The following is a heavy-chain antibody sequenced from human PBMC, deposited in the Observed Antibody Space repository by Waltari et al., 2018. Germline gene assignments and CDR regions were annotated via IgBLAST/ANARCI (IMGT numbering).Heavy chain of an antibody. J-gene: IGHJ4*02. CDR2: IYWNDDK. CDR1: GFSLSTSGVG. V-gene: IGHV2-5*01. D-gene: IGHD3-3*01. Sequence: QITLKESGPTLVKPTQTLTLTCTFSGFSLSTSGVGVGWIRQPPGKALEWLALIYWNDDKRYSPSLKSRLTITKDTSKNQVVLTMTNMDPVDTATYYCAHFYYDFWSGYTEFDYWGQGTLVTVSS. CDR3: AHFYYDFWSGYTEFDY.